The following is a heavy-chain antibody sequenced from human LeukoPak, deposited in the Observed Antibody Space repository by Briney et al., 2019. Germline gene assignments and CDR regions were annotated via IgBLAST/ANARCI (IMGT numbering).Heavy chain of an antibody. CDR3: ARSPATMIAVDPFDY. CDR2: IYHSGST. V-gene: IGHV4-38-2*01. D-gene: IGHD3-22*01. CDR1: GYSISSGYY. J-gene: IGHJ4*02. Sequence: PSETLSLTCAVSGYSISSGYYWGWIRQPPGKGLEWIGSIYHSGSTYYNPSLKSRVTISVDTSKNQFSLKLSSVTVADTAVYYCARSPATMIAVDPFDYWGQGTLVTVSS.